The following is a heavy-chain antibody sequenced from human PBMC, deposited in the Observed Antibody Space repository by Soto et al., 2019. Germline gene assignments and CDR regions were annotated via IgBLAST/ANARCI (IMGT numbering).Heavy chain of an antibody. Sequence: EVQLVESGGGLVQPGGSLRLSCAASGFTVSSNYMSWVRQAPGKGLEWVSFMYSGGTTRYADSVRGRFTISRDNSKNTLYLEMNSLRAEDTAVYFCARHLRLVGFGEFDLWGRGTLVTVSS. V-gene: IGHV3-53*01. CDR1: GFTVSSNY. CDR2: MYSGGTT. D-gene: IGHD3-10*01. CDR3: ARHLRLVGFGEFDL. J-gene: IGHJ2*01.